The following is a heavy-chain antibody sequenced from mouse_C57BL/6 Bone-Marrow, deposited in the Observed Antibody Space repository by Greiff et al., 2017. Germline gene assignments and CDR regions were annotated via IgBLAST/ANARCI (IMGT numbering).Heavy chain of an antibody. CDR2: IDPSDSYT. Sequence: QVQLQQPGAELVMPGASVKLSCKASGYTFTSSWMHWVKQRPGQGLEWIGEIDPSDSYTTYNQKFKGKSTLTVDKSSSTAYMQLSSLTSEDSAVYYCAVYYGSSYGYFDVWGTGTTVTVSS. J-gene: IGHJ1*03. D-gene: IGHD1-1*01. CDR1: GYTFTSSW. V-gene: IGHV1-69*01. CDR3: AVYYGSSYGYFDV.